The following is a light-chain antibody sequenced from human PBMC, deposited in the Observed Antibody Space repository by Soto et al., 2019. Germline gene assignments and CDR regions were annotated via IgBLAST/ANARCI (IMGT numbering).Light chain of an antibody. V-gene: IGKV1-39*01. CDR2: AAF. Sequence: DIQMTQSPSSLSASVGDRVTITCRASQSISGYLNWYQQKPGRAPELLIYAAFNLQSGVPSRFRGSGSGTDFTLTISSLQPEDFATYYCQQSYSTPITFGLGTRLEIK. CDR3: QQSYSTPIT. J-gene: IGKJ5*01. CDR1: QSISGY.